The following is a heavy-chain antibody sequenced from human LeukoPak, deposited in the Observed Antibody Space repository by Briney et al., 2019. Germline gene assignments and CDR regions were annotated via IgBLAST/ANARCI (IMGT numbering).Heavy chain of an antibody. J-gene: IGHJ4*02. CDR3: ASDCSSTSCYGPPFDY. CDR2: ISGSSSYI. D-gene: IGHD2-2*01. Sequence: GGSLRLSCAASGFTFSSYSMNWVRQAPGKGLEWVSSISGSSSYIYYADSVKGRFTISRDNAKNSLYLQMNSLRAEDTAVYYCASDCSSTSCYGPPFDYWGQGTLVTVSS. V-gene: IGHV3-21*01. CDR1: GFTFSSYS.